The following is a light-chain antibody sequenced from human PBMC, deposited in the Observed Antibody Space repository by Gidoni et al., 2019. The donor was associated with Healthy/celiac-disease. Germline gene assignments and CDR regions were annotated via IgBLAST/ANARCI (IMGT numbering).Light chain of an antibody. CDR1: RSVLYSSNNKNY. CDR3: QQYYSTPCS. CDR2: WAS. J-gene: IGKJ2*04. V-gene: IGKV4-1*01. Sequence: DIVMTQSPDSLAVSLGERATINCKSSRSVLYSSNNKNYLAWYQQKPGQPPNLLIYWASTRESGVPDRFSGSGPGTDFTLTISSLQAEDVAVYYCQQYYSTPCSFGQGTKLEIK.